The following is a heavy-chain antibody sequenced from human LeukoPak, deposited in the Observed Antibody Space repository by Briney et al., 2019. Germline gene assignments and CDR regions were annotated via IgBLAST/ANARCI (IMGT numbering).Heavy chain of an antibody. D-gene: IGHD3-3*01. CDR2: INHSGST. V-gene: IGHV4-34*01. Sequence: SETLSLTCAVYGVSFSGYYWSWIRQPPGKGLEWIGEINHSGSTNYNPSLKSRVTISVDTSKNQFSLKLSSVTAADTAVYYCARARVTIFGVVIKTLYGMDVWGQGTTVTVSS. CDR3: ARARVTIFGVVIKTLYGMDV. CDR1: GVSFSGYY. J-gene: IGHJ6*02.